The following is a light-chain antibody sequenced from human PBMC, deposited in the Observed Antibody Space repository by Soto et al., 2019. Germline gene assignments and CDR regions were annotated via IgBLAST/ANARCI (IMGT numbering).Light chain of an antibody. CDR3: QRRSDEPRT. CDR2: DAS. Sequence: EIVLTQSPATLSLSPGERATLSCRASESVTSFLAWYQQKPGQAPRLLSYDASNRTTGISAKFSGSGSGTDFTLTISSGEPEDFADYDCQRRSDEPRTFGHGTKLE. V-gene: IGKV3-11*01. CDR1: ESVTSF. J-gene: IGKJ1*01.